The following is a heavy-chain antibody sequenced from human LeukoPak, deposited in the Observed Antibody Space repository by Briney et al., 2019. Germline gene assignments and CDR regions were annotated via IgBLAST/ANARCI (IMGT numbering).Heavy chain of an antibody. Sequence: PSETLSLTCTVSGGSISSSTYYWGWIRQPPGKGLEWIGYIYYSGSTNYNPSLKSRVTISVDTSKNQFSLKLSSVTAADTAVYYCAGDSDDAFDIWGQGTMVTVSS. D-gene: IGHD6-25*01. CDR1: GGSISSSTYY. CDR2: IYYSGST. CDR3: AGDSDDAFDI. V-gene: IGHV4-61*01. J-gene: IGHJ3*02.